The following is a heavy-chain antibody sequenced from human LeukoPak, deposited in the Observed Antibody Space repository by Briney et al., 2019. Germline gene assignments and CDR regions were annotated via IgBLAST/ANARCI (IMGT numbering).Heavy chain of an antibody. CDR2: IIPIFGTA. J-gene: IGHJ6*02. CDR1: GGTFSSYA. V-gene: IGHV1-69*06. D-gene: IGHD2-2*01. Sequence: AASVKVSCKASGGTFSSYAISWVRQAPGQGLEWMGGIIPIFGTANYAQKFQGRVTMTEDTTTDTAYMELSSLRSEDTAVYYCATYIVVVPAARQTNYYYYYGMDVWGQGTTVTVSS. CDR3: ATYIVVVPAARQTNYYYYYGMDV.